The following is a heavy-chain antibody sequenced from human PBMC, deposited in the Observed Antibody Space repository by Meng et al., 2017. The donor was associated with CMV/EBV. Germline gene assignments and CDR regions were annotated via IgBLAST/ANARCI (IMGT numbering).Heavy chain of an antibody. CDR1: GGSISSSSYY. J-gene: IGHJ4*02. CDR3: ARDRSGYDFWSGWYGYFDY. D-gene: IGHD3-3*01. CDR2: IYNSGST. V-gene: IGHV4-39*07. Sequence: SETLSLTCTVSGGSISSSSYYWGWVRPPPGKGLEWIGSIYNSGSTSYNPSLKSRVTISVDTAKNQFSLKPSSVTAADTAVYYCARDRSGYDFWSGWYGYFDYWGQGTLVTVSS.